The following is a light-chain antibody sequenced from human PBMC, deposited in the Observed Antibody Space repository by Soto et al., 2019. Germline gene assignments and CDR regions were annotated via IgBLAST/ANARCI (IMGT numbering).Light chain of an antibody. CDR2: EVS. J-gene: IGLJ1*01. Sequence: QSALTQPASVSGSPGQSISISCTGTGSDVGGYDYVSWYQQHPGKAPKLLIYEVSNRPSGISNRFSASKSGITDYLTIYGIQSEDEADYFCRSYTGTSTLVFGKGTKVTVL. CDR1: GSDVGGYDY. V-gene: IGLV2-14*01. CDR3: RSYTGTSTLV.